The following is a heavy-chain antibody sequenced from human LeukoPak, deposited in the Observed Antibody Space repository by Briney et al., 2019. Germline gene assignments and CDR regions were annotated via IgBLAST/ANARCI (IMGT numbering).Heavy chain of an antibody. CDR3: ASRADGWFGEFDY. V-gene: IGHV4-39*07. J-gene: IGHJ4*02. Sequence: SETLSLTCTVSGGSISSSSYYWGWIRQPPGKGLEWIGSIYYSGSTYYNPSLKSRVTISVDTSKNQFSLKLSPVTAADTAVYYCASRADGWFGEFDYWGQGTLVTVSS. D-gene: IGHD3-10*01. CDR2: IYYSGST. CDR1: GGSISSSSYY.